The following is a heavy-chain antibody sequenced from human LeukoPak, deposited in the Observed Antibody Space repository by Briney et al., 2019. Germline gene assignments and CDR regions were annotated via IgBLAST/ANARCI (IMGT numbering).Heavy chain of an antibody. CDR1: GYTFTGYY. Sequence: ASVKVSCKASGYTFTGYYMHWVRQAPGQGLEWMGWINPNSGGTNYAQKFQGRVTMTRDTSISTAYMELSSLRSEDTAVYYCARPIVGATVPVGYWGQGTLVTVSS. J-gene: IGHJ4*02. CDR3: ARPIVGATVPVGY. D-gene: IGHD1-26*01. CDR2: INPNSGGT. V-gene: IGHV1-2*02.